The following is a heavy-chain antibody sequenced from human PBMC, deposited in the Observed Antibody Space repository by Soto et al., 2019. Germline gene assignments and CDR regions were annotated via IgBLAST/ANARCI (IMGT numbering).Heavy chain of an antibody. CDR2: IITIVGTV. CDR1: GGTFSSYS. CDR3: AREGGRHSGGIDY. V-gene: IGHV1-69*01. D-gene: IGHD1-26*01. J-gene: IGHJ4*02. Sequence: QVQLVQSGAEVKKPGSSVKVSCKASGGTFSSYSINWVRQAPGQGLEWMGEIITIVGTVNYAQKFQGRVTITADESTSTAYMELSSLRSEDTAVYYCAREGGRHSGGIDYWGQGTRVNVS.